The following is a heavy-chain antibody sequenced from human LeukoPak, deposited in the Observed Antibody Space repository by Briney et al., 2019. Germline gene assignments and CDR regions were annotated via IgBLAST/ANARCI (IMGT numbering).Heavy chain of an antibody. CDR1: GFTFSSYA. Sequence: PGGSLRLSCAASGFTFSSYAMHWVRQAPGKGLEWVAVITYDGSNKYYADSVKGRFTISRDNSKNTLYLQMNSLRAEDTAVYYCARERIAAATIDYWGQGTLVTVSS. D-gene: IGHD6-13*01. J-gene: IGHJ4*02. CDR2: ITYDGSNK. CDR3: ARERIAAATIDY. V-gene: IGHV3-30*04.